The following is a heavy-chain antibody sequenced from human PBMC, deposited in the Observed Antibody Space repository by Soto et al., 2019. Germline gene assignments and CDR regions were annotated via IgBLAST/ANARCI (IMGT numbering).Heavy chain of an antibody. CDR1: GYTFTSYA. J-gene: IGHJ4*02. V-gene: IGHV1-3*01. CDR2: INAGNGNT. D-gene: IGHD6-19*01. Sequence: ASVKVSCKASGYTFTSYAMHWVRQAPGQRLEWMGWINAGNGNTKYSQKFQGRVTITRDTSASTAYMELSSLRSEDTAVYYCARRFIEQWLEGPSFDYWGQGTLVTVYS. CDR3: ARRFIEQWLEGPSFDY.